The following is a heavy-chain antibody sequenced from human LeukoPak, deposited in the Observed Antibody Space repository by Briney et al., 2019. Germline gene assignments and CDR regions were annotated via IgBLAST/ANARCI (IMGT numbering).Heavy chain of an antibody. D-gene: IGHD6-19*01. CDR2: INTYNGNT. J-gene: IGHJ4*02. V-gene: IGHV1-18*01. Sequence: ASVKVSCKASGYTFTSYGISWVRQAPGQGLEWMGWINTYNGNTNYAQKLQGRVTMTTDTSTSTADMELRSLRSDDTAVYYCARDPHKFSSGWSHFEYWGQGTLVTVSS. CDR1: GYTFTSYG. CDR3: ARDPHKFSSGWSHFEY.